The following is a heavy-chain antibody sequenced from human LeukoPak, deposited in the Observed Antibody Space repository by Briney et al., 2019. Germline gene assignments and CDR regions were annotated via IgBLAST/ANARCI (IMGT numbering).Heavy chain of an antibody. V-gene: IGHV4-39*07. Sequence: SETLSLTCTVSGGSISTSNYYWGWIRQPPGKGLEWIGNIFYSGSTYYSPSVKSRVTISLDTSRNQFSLKLNSVTAADTAVYYCAKFPVVRGGISWGQGTLVTVSS. J-gene: IGHJ5*02. D-gene: IGHD3-10*01. CDR3: AKFPVVRGGIS. CDR2: IFYSGST. CDR1: GGSISTSNYY.